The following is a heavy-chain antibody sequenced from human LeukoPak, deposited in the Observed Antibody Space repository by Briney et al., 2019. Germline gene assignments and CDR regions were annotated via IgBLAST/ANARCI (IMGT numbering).Heavy chain of an antibody. V-gene: IGHV1-69*13. J-gene: IGHJ5*02. CDR1: GGTFSSYA. CDR2: IIPIFGTA. Sequence: SVKVSCKASGGTFSSYAISWVRQAPGQGLEWMGGIIPIFGTANYAQKFQGRVTITADESTSTAYMELSSLRSEDTAVYYCARGLSGRGYWFDPWGQGTLVTVSS. CDR3: ARGLSGRGYWFDP. D-gene: IGHD1-26*01.